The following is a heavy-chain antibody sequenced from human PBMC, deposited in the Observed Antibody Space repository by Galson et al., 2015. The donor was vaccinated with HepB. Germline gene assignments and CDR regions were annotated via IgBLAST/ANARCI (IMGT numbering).Heavy chain of an antibody. CDR2: INHSGST. CDR3: ARRLSSGRRVDWYFDY. J-gene: IGHJ4*02. V-gene: IGHV4-34*01. CDR1: GGSFSGYY. D-gene: IGHD2-21*01. Sequence: SETLSLTCAVYGGSFSGYYWSWIRQPPGKGLEWIGEINHSGSTNYNPSLKSRVTISVDTSKNQFSLKLSSVTAADTAVYYCARRLSSGRRVDWYFDYWGQGTLVTVSS.